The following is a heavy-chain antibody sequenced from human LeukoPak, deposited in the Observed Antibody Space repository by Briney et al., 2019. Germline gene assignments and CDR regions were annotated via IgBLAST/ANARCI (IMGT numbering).Heavy chain of an antibody. D-gene: IGHD1-26*01. Sequence: PGGSLRLSCAASGFTFSNYGMSWVRQAPGKGLEWVSVITGSGGTTYYADSVKGRFTMSRDNSKNTLYLQMNCLRAEDTAVYYCAKGWGTSRTFDIWGQGTMVTVSS. CDR2: ITGSGGTT. CDR1: GFTFSNYG. J-gene: IGHJ3*02. V-gene: IGHV3-23*01. CDR3: AKGWGTSRTFDI.